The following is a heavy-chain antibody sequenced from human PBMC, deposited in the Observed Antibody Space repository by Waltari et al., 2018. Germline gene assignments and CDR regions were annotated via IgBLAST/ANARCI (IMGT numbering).Heavy chain of an antibody. CDR1: GGSFSGYY. Sequence: QVPLQQWGAGLLKPSETLSLTCAVYGGSFSGYYWRWIRQPPGQGLEWIGEINHSGSTNYNPSLKSRVTISVDTSKNQFSLKLSSVTAADTAVYYCARVPYDSSGFRRGDAFDIWGQGTMVTVSS. J-gene: IGHJ3*02. D-gene: IGHD3-22*01. CDR3: ARVPYDSSGFRRGDAFDI. V-gene: IGHV4-34*01. CDR2: INHSGST.